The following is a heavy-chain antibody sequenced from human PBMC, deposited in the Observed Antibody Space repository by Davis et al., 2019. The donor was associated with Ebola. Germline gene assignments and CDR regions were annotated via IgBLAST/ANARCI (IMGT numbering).Heavy chain of an antibody. CDR3: ARTSIVGTTTTASDI. J-gene: IGHJ3*02. CDR1: GYLFTSYG. D-gene: IGHD1-26*01. CDR2: ISAYNGNT. V-gene: IGHV1-18*04. Sequence: ASVKVSCKASGYLFTSYGISWVRQAPGQGLEWMGWISAYNGNTNYAQILQGRVTMTTDTSTGTAYMELRSLRSDDTAVYFCARTSIVGTTTTASDIWGQGTKVTVSS.